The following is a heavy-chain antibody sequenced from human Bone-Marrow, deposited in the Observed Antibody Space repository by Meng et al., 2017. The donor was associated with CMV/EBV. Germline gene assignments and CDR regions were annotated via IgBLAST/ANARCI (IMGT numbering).Heavy chain of an antibody. Sequence: QVQVVLLGAEVKKPGASVKVSCKASGYTFTSTGISWVRQAPGQGLEWMGWISAYNGNTNYAQKLQGRVTMTTDTSTSTAYMELRSLRSDDTAVYYCAVTYYYDSSGYYSFDYWGQGTLVTVSS. CDR1: GYTFTSTG. J-gene: IGHJ4*02. CDR2: ISAYNGNT. V-gene: IGHV1-18*01. D-gene: IGHD3-22*01. CDR3: AVTYYYDSSGYYSFDY.